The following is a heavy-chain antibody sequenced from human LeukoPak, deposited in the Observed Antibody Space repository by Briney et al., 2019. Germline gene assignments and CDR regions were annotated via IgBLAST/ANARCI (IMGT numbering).Heavy chain of an antibody. CDR2: ISSSSSYI. Sequence: GGSLRLSCAASGFTFSSYSMNWVRQAPGKGLEWVSSISSSSSYIYYADSVKGRFTISRDNAKNSLYLQMNSLRAEDTAVYYCATVSHSGNYYVGYDAFDIWGQGTLVAVSS. CDR1: GFTFSSYS. D-gene: IGHD1-26*01. V-gene: IGHV3-21*04. CDR3: ATVSHSGNYYVGYDAFDI. J-gene: IGHJ3*02.